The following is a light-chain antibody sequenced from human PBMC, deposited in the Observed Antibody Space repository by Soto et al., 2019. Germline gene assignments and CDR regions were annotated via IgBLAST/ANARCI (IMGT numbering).Light chain of an antibody. CDR1: QSISSY. J-gene: IGKJ2*01. CDR2: AAS. Sequence: DIQMTQSPSSLSASVGDRGTITCRASQSISSYLNWYQQKPGKAPKLLIYAASSLQSGVPSRLSGSRSGTDFTLTISRLQPEDFATYYCQQSYTTPYTFGQGTKVEIK. CDR3: QQSYTTPYT. V-gene: IGKV1-39*01.